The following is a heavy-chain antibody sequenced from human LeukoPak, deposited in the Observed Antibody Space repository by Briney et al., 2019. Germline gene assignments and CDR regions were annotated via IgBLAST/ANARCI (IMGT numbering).Heavy chain of an antibody. CDR3: AGESPYYGMDV. Sequence: SQTLSLTCTVSGGSISSGGYYWSWIRQHPGKCLEWIGYIYYSGSTYYNPSLKIRVTISVDTSKNQFSLKLSSVTAADTAVYYCAGESPYYGMDVWGQGTTVTVSS. V-gene: IGHV4-31*03. J-gene: IGHJ6*02. CDR1: GGSISSGGYY. CDR2: IYYSGST.